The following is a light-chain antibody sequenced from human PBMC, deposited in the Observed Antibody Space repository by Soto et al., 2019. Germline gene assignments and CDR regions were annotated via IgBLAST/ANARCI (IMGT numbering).Light chain of an antibody. CDR1: KNDVGFYDF. V-gene: IGLV2-8*01. J-gene: IGLJ1*01. Sequence: QSALTQPPSASGSPGQSVTISCTGTKNDVGFYDFVSWYQHHPGNAPRLIIYEVVQRPSGVPDRFSGSKSGNTASLTVSGLQAADEADYFCKSYAGSNTYVFGSGTKLTVL. CDR2: EVV. CDR3: KSYAGSNTYV.